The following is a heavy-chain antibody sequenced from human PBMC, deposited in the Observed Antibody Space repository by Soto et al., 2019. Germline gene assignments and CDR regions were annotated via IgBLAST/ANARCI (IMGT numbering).Heavy chain of an antibody. J-gene: IGHJ4*02. V-gene: IGHV4-34*01. D-gene: IGHD3-10*01. CDR2: INHSGST. CDR3: ARREYGSGSPSDY. Sequence: PSETLSLTCAVYGGSFSGYYWSWIRQPPGKGLEWIGEINHSGSTNYNPSLKSRVTISVDTSKNQFSLKLSSVTAADTAVYYCARREYGSGSPSDYWGQGTLVTVSS. CDR1: GGSFSGYY.